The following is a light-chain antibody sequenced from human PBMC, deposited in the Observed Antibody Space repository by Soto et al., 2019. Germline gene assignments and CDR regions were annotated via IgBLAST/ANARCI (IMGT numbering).Light chain of an antibody. CDR3: QQYGSSQWT. CDR1: QSVSSNY. Sequence: EIVLTQSPDTLSLSPGERATLSCRASQSVSSNYLAWHQQKPGQAPRLLIFRASSRATGVPDRFSGSGSGTDFTLTISRLEPEDFAVYYCQQYGSSQWTFGQGTKVEIK. CDR2: RAS. J-gene: IGKJ1*01. V-gene: IGKV3-20*01.